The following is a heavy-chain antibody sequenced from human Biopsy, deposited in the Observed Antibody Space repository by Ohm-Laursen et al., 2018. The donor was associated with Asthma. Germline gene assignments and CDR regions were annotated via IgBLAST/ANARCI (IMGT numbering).Heavy chain of an antibody. J-gene: IGHJ4*01. V-gene: IGHV3-21*01. CDR2: ISGLSRYK. D-gene: IGHD3-10*01. CDR3: ARDFTIGSGSPFHF. Sequence: SLRLSCAASGFTVSRDYMFWVRQAPGKGLEWVSSISGLSRYKYYSDSLRGRVTISRDNAKSSLHLQMSSLRAEDTAVYFCARDFTIGSGSPFHFWGPGTLVTVSS. CDR1: GFTVSRDY.